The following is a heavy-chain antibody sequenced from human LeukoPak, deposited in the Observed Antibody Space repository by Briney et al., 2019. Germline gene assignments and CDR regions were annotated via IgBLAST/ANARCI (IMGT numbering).Heavy chain of an antibody. CDR1: GFTFSSYW. Sequence: GGSLRLSCAASGFTFSSYWMHWVRQAPGKGLVWVSRINSDGSSTSYADSVKGRFTISRDNAKNTLYLQMNSLRAEDTAVYYCAKVYGSGSHLFDYWGQGTLITVSS. D-gene: IGHD3-10*01. CDR3: AKVYGSGSHLFDY. CDR2: INSDGSST. J-gene: IGHJ4*02. V-gene: IGHV3-74*01.